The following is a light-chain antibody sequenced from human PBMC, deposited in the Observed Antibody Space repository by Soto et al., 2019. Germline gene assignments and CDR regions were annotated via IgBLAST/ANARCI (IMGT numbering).Light chain of an antibody. CDR2: DAS. Sequence: EIVLTQSPATLSLSPGERATLSCRASQSVSSYLAWYQQKPGQAPRLLIYDASNRATGIPPRFSGSGSGPDFTFTINSLEPEDFAVYYCQQRSNWPPQYTFGQGTTLEIK. V-gene: IGKV3-11*01. CDR1: QSVSSY. CDR3: QQRSNWPPQYT. J-gene: IGKJ2*01.